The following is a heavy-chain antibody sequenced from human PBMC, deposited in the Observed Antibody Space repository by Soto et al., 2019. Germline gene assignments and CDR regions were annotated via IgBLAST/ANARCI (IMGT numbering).Heavy chain of an antibody. CDR2: ISTDSSRA. D-gene: IGHD3-16*01. CDR1: GFTFNTFE. J-gene: IGHJ5*01. V-gene: IGHV3-23*01. Sequence: EVQLLESGGGLVQPGGSLRISCAASGFTFNTFEMSWVRQAPGRGLEWVSFISTDSSRAYYADAVKGRFTISRDNSKHTLYLQMNSLTAEDTAVYACVKGGWLDFWGQETLVTVSS. CDR3: VKGGWLDF.